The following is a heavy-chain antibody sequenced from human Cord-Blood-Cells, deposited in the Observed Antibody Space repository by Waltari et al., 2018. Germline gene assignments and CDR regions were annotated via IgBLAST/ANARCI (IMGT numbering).Heavy chain of an antibody. Sequence: QVQLVQSGAEVKKPVSSVKVSCKASGGTFSSYAISWVRQALGQGHEWMGGIIPIFGTANYAQKFQGRVTITADESTSTAYMELSSLRSEDTAVYYCAREPVVVVPAAYFDYWGQGTLVTVSS. D-gene: IGHD2-2*01. V-gene: IGHV1-69*01. CDR1: GGTFSSYA. CDR2: IIPIFGTA. CDR3: AREPVVVVPAAYFDY. J-gene: IGHJ4*02.